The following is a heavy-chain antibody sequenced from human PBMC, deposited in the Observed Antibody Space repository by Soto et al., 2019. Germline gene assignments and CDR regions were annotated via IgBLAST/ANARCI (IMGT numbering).Heavy chain of an antibody. CDR2: ISYDGSNK. D-gene: IGHD6-13*01. CDR1: GFTFSSYA. V-gene: IGHV3-30-3*01. J-gene: IGHJ4*02. CDR3: ARSGSSSWLLSGYFDY. Sequence: QVQLVESGGGVVQPGRSLRLSCAASGFTFSSYAMHWVRQAPGKGLEWVAVISYDGSNKYYADSVKGRFTISRDNSKNTLYLQMNSLRAEDTAVYYCARSGSSSWLLSGYFDYWGQGTLVTVSS.